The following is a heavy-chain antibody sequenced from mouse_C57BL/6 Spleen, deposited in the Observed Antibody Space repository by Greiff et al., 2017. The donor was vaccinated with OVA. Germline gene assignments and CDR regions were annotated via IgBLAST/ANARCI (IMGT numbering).Heavy chain of an antibody. D-gene: IGHD4-1*01. CDR2: IYPGSGST. V-gene: IGHV1-55*01. CDR1: GYTFTSYW. CDR3: GREEGNDYWED. Sequence: VQLQQPGAELVKPGASVKMSCKASGYTFTSYWITWVKQRPGQGLEWIGDIYPGSGSTNYNEKFQSKATLTVDTSSSTAYMQLSRLTSEDSAVSYGGREEGNDYWEDWGTGTTGTVSS. J-gene: IGHJ1*03.